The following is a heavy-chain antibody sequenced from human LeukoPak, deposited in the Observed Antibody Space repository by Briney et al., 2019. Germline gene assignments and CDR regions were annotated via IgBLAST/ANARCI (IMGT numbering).Heavy chain of an antibody. CDR2: INSDGSST. CDR3: ARVWNYLAAFDI. Sequence: GGSLRLSCAASGFTFSSYWMHWVRQAPGKGLVWVSRINSDGSSTSYADPVKGRFTISRDNAKNTLYLQMNSLRAEDTAVYYCARVWNYLAAFDIWGQGTMVTVSS. V-gene: IGHV3-74*01. J-gene: IGHJ3*02. CDR1: GFTFSSYW. D-gene: IGHD1-7*01.